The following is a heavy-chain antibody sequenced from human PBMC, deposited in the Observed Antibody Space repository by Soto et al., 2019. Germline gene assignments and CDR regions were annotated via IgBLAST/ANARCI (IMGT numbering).Heavy chain of an antibody. J-gene: IGHJ1*01. CDR3: ATVIGSSSSWFAY. CDR2: ISGSGGST. Sequence: GGSLRLSCAASGCTFSSDAMSCVRQAPGKGLEWVSAISGSGGSTYYADSVKGRFTISRDNSKNTLYLQMNSLRAEDTAVYYCATVIGSSSSWFAYWRQGTLVLVSS. CDR1: GCTFSSDA. D-gene: IGHD6-13*01. V-gene: IGHV3-23*01.